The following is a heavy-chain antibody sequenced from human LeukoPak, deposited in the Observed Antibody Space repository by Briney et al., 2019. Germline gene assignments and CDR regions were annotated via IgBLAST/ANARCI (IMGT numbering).Heavy chain of an antibody. Sequence: GGSLRLSCAASGFTFHDYAMHWVRQAPGKGLEWVSLISWDGGSTYYADSVKGRFTISRDNSKNSLYPQMNGLRAEDTALYYCAKDLWDLGDHGGYFDYWGQGTLVTVSS. CDR2: ISWDGGST. CDR1: GFTFHDYA. V-gene: IGHV3-43D*03. D-gene: IGHD2-21*02. J-gene: IGHJ4*02. CDR3: AKDLWDLGDHGGYFDY.